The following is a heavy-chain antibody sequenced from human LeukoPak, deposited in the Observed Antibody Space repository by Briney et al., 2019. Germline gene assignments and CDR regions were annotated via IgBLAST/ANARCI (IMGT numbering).Heavy chain of an antibody. CDR2: INHSGST. J-gene: IGHJ5*02. Sequence: SETLSLTCAVYGGSFSGYYWSWIRQPPGKGLEWIGEINHSGSTNYNPSLKSRVTISVDTSKNQFSLKLSSVTAADTAVYYCASHYSSSSGWFDPWGQGTLVTVSS. D-gene: IGHD6-13*01. CDR3: ASHYSSSSGWFDP. V-gene: IGHV4-34*01. CDR1: GGSFSGYY.